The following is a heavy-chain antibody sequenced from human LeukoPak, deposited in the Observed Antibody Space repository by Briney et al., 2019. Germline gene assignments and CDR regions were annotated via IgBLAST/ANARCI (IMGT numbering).Heavy chain of an antibody. CDR3: ARGKVRGVRYYYYMDV. J-gene: IGHJ6*03. Sequence: SQTLSLTCTVSGGSINSGSYFWSWIRQPPGKGLEWIGEINHSGSTNYNPSLKSRVTISVDTSKNQFSLKLSSVTAADTAVYYCARGKVRGVRYYYYMDVWGKGTTVTVSS. D-gene: IGHD3-10*01. CDR2: INHSGST. CDR1: GGSINSGSYF. V-gene: IGHV4-39*07.